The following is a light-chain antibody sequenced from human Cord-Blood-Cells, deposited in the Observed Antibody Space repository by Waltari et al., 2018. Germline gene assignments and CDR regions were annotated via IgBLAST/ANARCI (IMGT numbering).Light chain of an antibody. CDR2: DAS. Sequence: DIQTTQSPSTLSASVEDRVTITCRASQSISSWLAWYQQKPGKAPKLLIYDASSLESGVPSRFSGSGSGTEFTLTISSLQPDDFATYYCQQYNSYSYTFGQGTKLEIK. CDR1: QSISSW. J-gene: IGKJ2*01. V-gene: IGKV1-5*01. CDR3: QQYNSYSYT.